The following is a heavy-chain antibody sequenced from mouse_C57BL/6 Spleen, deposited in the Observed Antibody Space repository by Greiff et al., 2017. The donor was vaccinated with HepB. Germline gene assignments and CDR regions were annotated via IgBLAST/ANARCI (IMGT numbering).Heavy chain of an antibody. V-gene: IGHV2-9-1*01. Sequence: VQRVESGPGLVAPSQSLSITCTVSGFSLTSYAISWVRQPPGKGLEWLGVIWTGGGTNYNSALKSRLSISKDNSKSQVFLKMNSLQTDDTARYYCARNLRGTVDWYFDVWGTGTTVTVSS. CDR1: GFSLTSYA. CDR2: IWTGGGT. J-gene: IGHJ1*03. D-gene: IGHD1-1*01. CDR3: ARNLRGTVDWYFDV.